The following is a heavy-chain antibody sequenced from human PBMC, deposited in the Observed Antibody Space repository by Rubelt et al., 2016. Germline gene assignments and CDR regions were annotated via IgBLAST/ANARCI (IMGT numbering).Heavy chain of an antibody. V-gene: IGHV5-51*01. CDR3: ARHEAVAGTLMVGY. CDR1: EYSFTSYW. CDR2: IYPGNSDT. Sequence: EVQLVQSGAEVKKPGESLKISCKGSEYSFTSYWIGWVRQMPGIGLEWMGFIYPGNSDTRYSLSFQGQVPTTPTKPITPAYLQWSSLKASDTAMYYCARHEAVAGTLMVGYWGQGTLVTVSS. J-gene: IGHJ4*02. D-gene: IGHD6-19*01.